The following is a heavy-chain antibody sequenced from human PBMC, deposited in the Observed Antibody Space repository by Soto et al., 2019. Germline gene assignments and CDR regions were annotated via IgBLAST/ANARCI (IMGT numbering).Heavy chain of an antibody. V-gene: IGHV3-23*01. D-gene: IGHD2-2*01. Sequence: EVQLLESGGGLVQPGGSLRLSCAASEFTFSTHAMTWVRQAPGKGLEWVASISGSGGSTYYADSVKGRFTISRDNSKNTLYLQMNSLRAEDAAVYSCAKAGDCVSTSCYFPFDYWGQGTLVTVSS. J-gene: IGHJ4*02. CDR1: EFTFSTHA. CDR3: AKAGDCVSTSCYFPFDY. CDR2: ISGSGGST.